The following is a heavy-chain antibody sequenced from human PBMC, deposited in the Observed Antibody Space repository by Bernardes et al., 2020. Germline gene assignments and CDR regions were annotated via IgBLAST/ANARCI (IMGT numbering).Heavy chain of an antibody. CDR3: ARRPFVGGDNYFDY. Sequence: SETLSLTCTVSGYSISSGGYYWSWIRQHPGKGLEWIGYINYSGSTYYNPSLKSRVTISVDTSKNHFSLKMTSVTAADTAVYYCARRPFVGGDNYFDYWGQGTLVTVSS. D-gene: IGHD2-21*02. CDR1: GYSISSGGYY. CDR2: INYSGST. J-gene: IGHJ4*02. V-gene: IGHV4-31*03.